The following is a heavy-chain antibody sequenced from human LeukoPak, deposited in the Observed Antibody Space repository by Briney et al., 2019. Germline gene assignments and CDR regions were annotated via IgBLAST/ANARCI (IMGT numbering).Heavy chain of an antibody. Sequence: ASVKVSCKTSGYTFTGYYMHWVRQAPGQGLEWMGWINPNSGVTSYPQKFRGRVTMTRDTSISTAYMDLSSLRSDDTAVYYCAGTNNDFWSGLVYWGQGTLVTVSS. V-gene: IGHV1-2*02. CDR2: INPNSGVT. D-gene: IGHD3-3*01. J-gene: IGHJ1*01. CDR3: AGTNNDFWSGLVY. CDR1: GYTFTGYY.